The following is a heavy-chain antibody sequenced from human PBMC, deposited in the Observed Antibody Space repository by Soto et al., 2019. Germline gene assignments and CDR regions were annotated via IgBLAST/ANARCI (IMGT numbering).Heavy chain of an antibody. CDR1: GGSITSGGYS. CDR2: IYNSGST. CDR3: ARQVLPGIALFDP. Sequence: KASETLSLTCAVSGGSITSGGYSWTWIRQPPGRGLEWIGYIYNSGSTYYNPSLRSRVTISVDRSRHQFSLRLTSVTAADTAVYYCARQVLPGIALFDPWGQGTLVTVSS. D-gene: IGHD6-13*01. V-gene: IGHV4-30-2*01. J-gene: IGHJ5*02.